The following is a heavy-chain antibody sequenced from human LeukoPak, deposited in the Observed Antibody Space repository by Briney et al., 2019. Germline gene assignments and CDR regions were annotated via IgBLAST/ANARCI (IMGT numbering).Heavy chain of an antibody. CDR2: INSGGST. CDR3: ARDRRYYDSSGYYFHWYFDL. Sequence: GGSLRLSCAASGFTFSTYAMSWVRQAPGKGLEWVSAINSGGSTYYADSLKGRFTISRDNSKNTLYLQMNSLRAEDTALYYCARDRRYYDSSGYYFHWYFDLWGRGTLVTVSS. J-gene: IGHJ2*01. V-gene: IGHV3-23*01. D-gene: IGHD3-22*01. CDR1: GFTFSTYA.